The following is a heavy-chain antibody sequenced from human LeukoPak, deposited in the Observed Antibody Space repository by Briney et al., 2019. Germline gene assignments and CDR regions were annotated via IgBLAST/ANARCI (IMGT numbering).Heavy chain of an antibody. D-gene: IGHD6-13*01. J-gene: IGHJ4*02. Sequence: SETLSLTCAVYGGSFSGYYWSWIRQPPGKGLEWIGEINHSGSTNYNPSLKSRVTISVDTSKNQFSLKLSSVTAADTAVYYCAREPLGGIAAAGSSPAADWGQGTLVTVSS. CDR1: GGSFSGYY. CDR2: INHSGST. CDR3: AREPLGGIAAAGSSPAAD. V-gene: IGHV4-34*01.